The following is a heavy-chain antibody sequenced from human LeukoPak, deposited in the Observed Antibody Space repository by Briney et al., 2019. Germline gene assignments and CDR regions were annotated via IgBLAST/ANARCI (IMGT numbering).Heavy chain of an antibody. CDR1: GGSISSGGYY. CDR3: ARGFSPESYYYGMDV. J-gene: IGHJ6*02. Sequence: SETLSLTCTVSGGSISSGGYYWSWIRQHPGKGLEWIGYIYYSGSTYYNPSLKSRVTISVDTSKNQFSLKLSSVTAADTAVYYCARGFSPESYYYGMDVWGQGTTVTVSS. CDR2: IYYSGST. V-gene: IGHV4-31*03.